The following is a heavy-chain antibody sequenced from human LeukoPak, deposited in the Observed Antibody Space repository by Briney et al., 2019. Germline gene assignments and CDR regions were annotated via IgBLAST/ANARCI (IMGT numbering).Heavy chain of an antibody. CDR1: GYTFTGYY. CDR3: ARDENSSGWIDY. CDR2: INPSSGGT. Sequence: ASVKVSCKASGYTFTGYYMHWVRQAPGQGLEWMGWINPSSGGTNYAQKFQGRVTMTRDTSISTAYMELGRLRSDDTAVYYCARDENSSGWIDYWGQGTLVTVSS. D-gene: IGHD6-19*01. J-gene: IGHJ4*02. V-gene: IGHV1-2*02.